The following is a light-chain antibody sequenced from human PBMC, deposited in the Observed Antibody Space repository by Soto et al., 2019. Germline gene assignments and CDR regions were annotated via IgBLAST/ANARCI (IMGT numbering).Light chain of an antibody. CDR1: QSVGASY. V-gene: IGKV3D-20*02. CDR3: QQRSEWPIT. Sequence: EMVLTQSPGTLSLSPGERATLSCRASQSVGASYLAWYQQKPGQAPRLLINGASSRATGIPDRFSGSGSGTDFSLTISRLEPEDFAVYYCQQRSEWPITFGQGTRLEIK. CDR2: GAS. J-gene: IGKJ5*01.